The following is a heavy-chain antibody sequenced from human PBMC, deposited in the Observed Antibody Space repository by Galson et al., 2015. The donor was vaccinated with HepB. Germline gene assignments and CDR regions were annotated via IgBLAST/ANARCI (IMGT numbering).Heavy chain of an antibody. CDR3: ARSAGDDYYYMNV. Sequence: SLRLSCAASGFTFSSYGMHWVRQAPGKGLEWVAVIWYDGSNKYYADSVKGRFTISRDNSKNTLYLQMNSLRAEDTAVYYCARSAGDDYYYMNVWGKGTTVTVSS. J-gene: IGHJ6*03. CDR1: GFTFSSYG. D-gene: IGHD7-27*01. V-gene: IGHV3-33*01. CDR2: IWYDGSNK.